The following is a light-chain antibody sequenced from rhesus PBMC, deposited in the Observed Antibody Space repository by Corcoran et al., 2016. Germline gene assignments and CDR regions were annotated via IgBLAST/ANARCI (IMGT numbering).Light chain of an antibody. CDR2: SAS. CDR1: LDIAYW. Sequence: DIQMTQSPSSLSASVGDRVTITCRASLDIAYWLAWYQQKPGKPLKLLIDSASNLETGVPLRFIGGGYGADFTLTISSLQTEDIATYFCPHHDNSPYIFGQGTTVEIK. J-gene: IGKJ2*01. CDR3: PHHDNSPYI. V-gene: IGKV1-69*01.